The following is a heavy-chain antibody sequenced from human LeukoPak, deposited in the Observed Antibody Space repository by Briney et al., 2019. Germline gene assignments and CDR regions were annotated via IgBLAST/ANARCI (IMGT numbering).Heavy chain of an antibody. CDR3: ARENDYGNNWFDP. J-gene: IGHJ5*02. CDR2: ISAYNGDT. Sequence: ASVKVSCKASGYTFSNYAISWVRQAPGQGLEWMGWISAYNGDTNFAQKFQGRVTLTTDTSTSTAYMELRSLRSDDTAVYYCARENDYGNNWFDPWGQGTLVTVSS. CDR1: GYTFSNYA. V-gene: IGHV1-18*01. D-gene: IGHD4-17*01.